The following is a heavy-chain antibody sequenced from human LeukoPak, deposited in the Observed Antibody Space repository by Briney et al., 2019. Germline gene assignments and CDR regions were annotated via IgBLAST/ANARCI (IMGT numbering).Heavy chain of an antibody. CDR2: ISSSSSTI. Sequence: GGSLRLSCAASGFTFSSYSMNWVRQAPGKGLEWVSYISSSSSTIYYADSVKGRFTISRDNAKNSLYLQVNSLRAEDTAVYYCARDPTIFGVVIDYWGQGTLVPVSS. J-gene: IGHJ4*02. V-gene: IGHV3-48*01. CDR1: GFTFSSYS. D-gene: IGHD3-3*01. CDR3: ARDPTIFGVVIDY.